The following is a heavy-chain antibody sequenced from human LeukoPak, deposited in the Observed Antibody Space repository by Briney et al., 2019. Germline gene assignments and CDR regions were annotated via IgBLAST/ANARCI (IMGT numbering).Heavy chain of an antibody. CDR1: GFTFTNYA. CDR2: ISASGLMT. D-gene: IGHD2-2*01. V-gene: IGHV3-23*01. CDR3: ARGEGGVVVPADY. J-gene: IGHJ4*02. Sequence: TGGSLRLSCAASGFTFTNYAMTWVRQAPGKGLEWVSSISASGLMTYYADSVKGRFTVSRDNAKNSLYLQMNSLRAEDTAVYYCARGEGGVVVPADYWGQGTLVTVSS.